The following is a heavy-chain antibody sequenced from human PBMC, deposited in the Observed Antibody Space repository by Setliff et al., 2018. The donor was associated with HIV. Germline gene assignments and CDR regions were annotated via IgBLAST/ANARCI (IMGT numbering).Heavy chain of an antibody. J-gene: IGHJ4*02. CDR3: ARGGDDSNSGTWAFDN. V-gene: IGHV1-2*02. CDR2: INGNSGAT. Sequence: ASVKVSCKASGYTFSGYYIHWVRQAPGQGLERMGWINGNSGATKYAQKFQGRVTMTRHTSITTAYMDLSRLRSDDTAVYFCARGGDDSNSGTWAFDNWGQGTLGTVSS. D-gene: IGHD3-10*01. CDR1: GYTFSGYY.